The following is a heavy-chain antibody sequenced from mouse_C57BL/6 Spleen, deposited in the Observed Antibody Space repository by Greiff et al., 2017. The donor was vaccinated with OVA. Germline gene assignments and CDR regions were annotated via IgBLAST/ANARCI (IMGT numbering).Heavy chain of an antibody. J-gene: IGHJ3*01. D-gene: IGHD2-1*01. CDR1: GYTFTDYY. CDR3: ARSGNGAWFAY. V-gene: IGHV1-26*01. CDR2: INPNNGGT. Sequence: EVQLQQSGPELVKPGASVKISCKASGYTFTDYYMNWVKQSHGKSLEWIGDINPNNGGTSYNQKFKGKATLTVDKSSSTAYMELRSLTSEDSAVYYCARSGNGAWFAYWGQGTLVTVSA.